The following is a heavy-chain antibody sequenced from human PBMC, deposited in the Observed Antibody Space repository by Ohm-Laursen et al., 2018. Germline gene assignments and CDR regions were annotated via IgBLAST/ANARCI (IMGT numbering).Heavy chain of an antibody. D-gene: IGHD6-19*01. Sequence: SETLSLTCTVSGASISSYYWSWIRQPAGKGLEWIGRIYASGTTYYNPSLTSRFTMSLDTSKNQFSLKLSSVTAADTAVYYCARYNIGSWFDPWGQETLVTVSS. CDR1: GASISSYY. J-gene: IGHJ5*02. V-gene: IGHV4-4*07. CDR3: ARYNIGSWFDP. CDR2: IYASGTT.